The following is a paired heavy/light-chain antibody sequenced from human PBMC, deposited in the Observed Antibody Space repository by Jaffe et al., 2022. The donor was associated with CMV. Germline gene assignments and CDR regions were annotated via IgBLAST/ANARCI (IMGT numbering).Light chain of an antibody. J-gene: IGLJ2*01. CDR1: KLGDRY. CDR3: QTWDSTTVV. CDR2: QDT. Sequence: SYKLTQPPSVSVSPGQTASIACSGDKLGDRYTAWYQQKPGQSPLLIIYQDTKWPSGIPDRFSGSSSGNTATLTIRGTQALDEAVYYCQTWDSTTVVFGGGTRLTVL. V-gene: IGLV3-1*01.
Heavy chain of an antibody. D-gene: IGHD1-1*01. J-gene: IGHJ5*02. CDR3: TKYGHHNWNYRWFDP. CDR2: ITDSGSST. Sequence: EIQLLESGGDLVPPGGSLRLSCAASGFTFSSYAMSWVRQAPGKGLEWVSTITDSGSSTYDADFVKGRFTISRDNSKNTLFLQMNGLRAEDTAIYYCTKYGHHNWNYRWFDPWGQGTLVTVSS. CDR1: GFTFSSYA. V-gene: IGHV3-23*01.